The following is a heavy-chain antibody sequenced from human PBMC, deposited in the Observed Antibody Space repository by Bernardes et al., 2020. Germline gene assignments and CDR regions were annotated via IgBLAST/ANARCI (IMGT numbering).Heavy chain of an antibody. J-gene: IGHJ4*02. D-gene: IGHD2-15*01. CDR3: GKGQKEQSDSWWGSGSGDY. CDR2: ISSDGGST. V-gene: IGHV3-64D*06. CDR1: GFTFSSYT. Sequence: GGSLRLSCSTSGFTFSSYTMHWVRQAPGKGLEYVSAISSDGGSTYYADFVKGRFTISRDSSKNTLYLQMSSLRAEDTAVYYCGKGQKEQSDSWWGSGSGDYWGQGTLVTVSS.